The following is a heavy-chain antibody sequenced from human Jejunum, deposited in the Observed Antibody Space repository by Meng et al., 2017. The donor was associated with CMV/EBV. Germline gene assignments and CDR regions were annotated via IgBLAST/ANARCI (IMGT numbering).Heavy chain of an antibody. D-gene: IGHD3-9*01. Sequence: SSYGMNWVRHAPGKGLEWVSSISPTSVYRYYADSLQGRFTISRDNANNSVYLQLNSLRAEDTAVYYCARRSCTTMFCESRDAFDVWGQGTMVTVSS. J-gene: IGHJ3*01. V-gene: IGHV3-21*06. CDR1: SSYG. CDR2: ISPTSVYR. CDR3: ARRSCTTMFCESRDAFDV.